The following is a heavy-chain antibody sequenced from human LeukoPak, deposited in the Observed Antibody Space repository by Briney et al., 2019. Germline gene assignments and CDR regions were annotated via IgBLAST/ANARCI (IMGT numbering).Heavy chain of an antibody. CDR2: ISSSSSYI. CDR3: ARGGGPFDY. Sequence: GGSLRFSCAASGFTFSSYSMNWVRQAPGKGLEWVSSISSSSSYIYYADPVKGRFTISRDNAKNSLYLQMNSLRAEDTAVYYCARGGGPFDYWGQGTLVTVSS. CDR1: GFTFSSYS. D-gene: IGHD4-23*01. V-gene: IGHV3-21*04. J-gene: IGHJ4*02.